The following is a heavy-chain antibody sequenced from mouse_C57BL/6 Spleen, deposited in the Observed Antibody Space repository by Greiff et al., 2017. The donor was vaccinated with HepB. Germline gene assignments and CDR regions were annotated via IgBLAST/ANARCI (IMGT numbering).Heavy chain of an antibody. CDR2: SRNKANDYTT. J-gene: IGHJ2*01. CDR3: ARDLRGDFDY. D-gene: IGHD1-1*01. CDR1: GFTFSDFY. Sequence: EVQGVESGGGLVQSGRSLRLSCATSGFTFSDFYMEWVRQAPGKGLEWIAASRNKANDYTTEYSASVKGRFIVSRDTSQSILYLQMNALRAEDTAIYYCARDLRGDFDYWGQGTTLTVSS. V-gene: IGHV7-1*01.